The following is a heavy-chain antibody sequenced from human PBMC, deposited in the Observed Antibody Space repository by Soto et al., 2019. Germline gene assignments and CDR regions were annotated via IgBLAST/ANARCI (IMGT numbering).Heavy chain of an antibody. D-gene: IGHD3-22*01. CDR2: ISSSSSYT. V-gene: IGHV3-11*06. J-gene: IGHJ4*02. Sequence: GGSLRLSCAASGFTFSDYYMSWIRQAPGKGLEWVSYISSSSSYTNYADSVKGRFTISRDNAKNSLYLQMNSLRAEDTAVYYCARADDYYDSSGYYPLDYWGQGTLVTVSS. CDR3: ARADDYYDSSGYYPLDY. CDR1: GFTFSDYY.